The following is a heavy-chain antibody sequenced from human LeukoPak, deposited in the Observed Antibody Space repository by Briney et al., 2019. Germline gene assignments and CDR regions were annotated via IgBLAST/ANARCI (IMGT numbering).Heavy chain of an antibody. J-gene: IGHJ4*02. D-gene: IGHD3-16*02. CDR2: IKSKTDGGTT. V-gene: IGHV3-15*01. CDR1: GFTFSNAW. Sequence: GGSLRLPCAASGFTFSNAWMSWVRQAPGKGLEWVGRIKSKTDGGTTDYAAPVKGRFTISRDDSKNTLYLQMNSLKTEDTAVYYCTTGAYDYVWGSYRFDYWGQGTLVTVSS. CDR3: TTGAYDYVWGSYRFDY.